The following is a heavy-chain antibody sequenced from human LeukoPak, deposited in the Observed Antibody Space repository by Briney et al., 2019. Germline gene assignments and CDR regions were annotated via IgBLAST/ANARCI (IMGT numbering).Heavy chain of an antibody. D-gene: IGHD3-10*01. Sequence: SETLSLTCTVSGASISGSPYYWGWIRQSPGKGLEWIGSFYNGGSIYYNPSLESRVIVSVDTSKNQFSLNMSSVTAADTAMYYCGRPYRVYGHFPFDYWGQGILVTASS. CDR3: GRPYRVYGHFPFDY. J-gene: IGHJ4*02. CDR1: GASISGSPYY. V-gene: IGHV4-39*01. CDR2: FYNGGSI.